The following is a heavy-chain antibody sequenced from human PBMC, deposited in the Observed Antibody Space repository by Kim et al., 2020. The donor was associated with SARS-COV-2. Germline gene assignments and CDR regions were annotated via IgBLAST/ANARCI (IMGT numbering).Heavy chain of an antibody. Sequence: GGSLRLSCAASGFTFSSYGMHWVRQAPGKGLEWVAVIWYDGSNKYYADSVKGRFTISRDNSKNTLYLQMNSLRAEDTAVYYCARELGPLDYYYYGMDVWGQGTTVTVSS. J-gene: IGHJ6*02. CDR3: ARELGPLDYYYYGMDV. CDR2: IWYDGSNK. CDR1: GFTFSSYG. V-gene: IGHV3-33*01.